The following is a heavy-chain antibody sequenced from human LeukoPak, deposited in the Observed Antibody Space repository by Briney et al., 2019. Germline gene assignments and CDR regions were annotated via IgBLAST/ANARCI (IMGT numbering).Heavy chain of an antibody. CDR2: IYPGDSDT. V-gene: IGHV5-51*01. CDR1: GYSFTSYW. D-gene: IGHD5-12*01. CDR3: ARPGYSGYDLPYYFDY. J-gene: IGHJ4*02. Sequence: PGESLKISCKGSGYSFTSYWIGWVRQMPGKGLEWMGIIYPGDSDTRYSPSFQGQVTISADKSISTAYLLWSSLKASDTAMYYCARPGYSGYDLPYYFDYWGQGTLVTVSS.